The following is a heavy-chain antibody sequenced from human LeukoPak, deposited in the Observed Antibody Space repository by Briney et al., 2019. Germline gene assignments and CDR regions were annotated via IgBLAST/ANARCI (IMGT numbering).Heavy chain of an antibody. CDR2: IYYSGST. CDR1: GGSISSSSYY. CDR3: ARRDLDYGDALLFNWFDP. V-gene: IGHV4-39*01. Sequence: SETLSLTCTVSGGSISSSSYYWGWIRQPPGKGLEWIGSIYYSGSTYYNPSLKSRVTISVDTSKNQFSLKLSSVTAADTAVYYCARRDLDYGDALLFNWFDPWGQGTLVTVSS. D-gene: IGHD4-17*01. J-gene: IGHJ5*02.